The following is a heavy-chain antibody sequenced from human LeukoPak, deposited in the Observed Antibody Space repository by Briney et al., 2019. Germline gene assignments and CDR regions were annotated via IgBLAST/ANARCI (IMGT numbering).Heavy chain of an antibody. Sequence: SQTLSLTRTVSGGSISSGSYYWSWIRQPAGKGLEWIGRIYTSGSTNYNPSLKSRVTISVDTSKNQFSLKLSSVTAADTAVYFCARVGVGAQGLHFDYWGQGTLVTVSS. CDR2: IYTSGST. D-gene: IGHD1-26*01. CDR3: ARVGVGAQGLHFDY. J-gene: IGHJ4*02. CDR1: GGSISSGSYY. V-gene: IGHV4-61*02.